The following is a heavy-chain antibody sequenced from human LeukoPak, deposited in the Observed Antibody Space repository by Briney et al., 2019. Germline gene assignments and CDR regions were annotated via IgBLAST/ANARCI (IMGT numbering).Heavy chain of an antibody. Sequence: PSETLSLTCAVSDYSISSGYYWGWIRQPPGKGLEWIGSIYHSGSTYYNPSLKSRVTISVDTSKNHFSLKLSSVTAADTAVYYCARSYCSSSTCIRYYFDYWGQGTLVTVSS. CDR2: IYHSGST. CDR1: DYSISSGYY. D-gene: IGHD2-2*01. V-gene: IGHV4-38-2*01. CDR3: ARSYCSSSTCIRYYFDY. J-gene: IGHJ4*02.